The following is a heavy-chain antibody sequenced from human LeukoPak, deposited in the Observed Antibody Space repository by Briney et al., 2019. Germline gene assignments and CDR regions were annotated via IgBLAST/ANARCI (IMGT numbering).Heavy chain of an antibody. D-gene: IGHD1-26*01. CDR1: GFTFSGSA. CDR2: IRSKTNNYAT. J-gene: IGHJ4*02. CDR3: ARGRRVGANPFDY. Sequence: PGGSLRLSCAASGFTFSGSALHWVRQASGKGLEWIGRIRSKTNNYATTYAASVTGRFTISRDDAENTAYLQMNSLRAEDTAVYYCARGRRVGANPFDYWGQGTLVTVSS. V-gene: IGHV3-73*01.